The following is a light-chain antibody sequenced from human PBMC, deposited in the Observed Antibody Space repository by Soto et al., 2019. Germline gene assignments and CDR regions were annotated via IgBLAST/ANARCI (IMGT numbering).Light chain of an antibody. J-gene: IGLJ3*02. CDR1: NSNLGAGYD. CDR2: GNR. V-gene: IGLV1-40*01. CDR3: QAYDYSLTAFV. Sequence: QAVVTQPPSVSGAPGQRVTISCTGNNSNLGAGYDVHWYQQLPGAAPKLVVFGNRNRPSGVPERFSGSKSGTSASLTITGLQAEDEADYYCQAYDYSLTAFVFGGGTKLTVL.